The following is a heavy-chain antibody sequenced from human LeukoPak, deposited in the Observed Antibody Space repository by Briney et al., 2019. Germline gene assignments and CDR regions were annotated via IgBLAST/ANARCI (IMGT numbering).Heavy chain of an antibody. J-gene: IGHJ4*02. V-gene: IGHV1-2*02. Sequence: VASVKVSCKASGYTFTGYYMHWVRQAPGQWLEWMGWINPNSGGTNYAQKFQGRVTMTRDTSISTAYMELSRLRSDDTAVYYCARDLGPCSSTSCPQDYWGQGTLVTVSS. D-gene: IGHD2-2*01. CDR1: GYTFTGYY. CDR3: ARDLGPCSSTSCPQDY. CDR2: INPNSGGT.